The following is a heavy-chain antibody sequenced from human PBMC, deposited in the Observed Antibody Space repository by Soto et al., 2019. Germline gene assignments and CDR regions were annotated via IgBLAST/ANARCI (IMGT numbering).Heavy chain of an antibody. CDR1: GGSISSSSDY. CDR2: IYYSGNT. CDR3: ARHQTSIRYDFDY. D-gene: IGHD4-17*01. V-gene: IGHV4-39*01. J-gene: IGHJ4*02. Sequence: SETLSLTCTVSGGSISSSSDYWGWIRQPPGQGLEWIGSIYYSGNTYSNPSLKSRVTISVDTSKNQFSLKVSSVTAADTAVYYCARHQTSIRYDFDYWGQGTLVTVSS.